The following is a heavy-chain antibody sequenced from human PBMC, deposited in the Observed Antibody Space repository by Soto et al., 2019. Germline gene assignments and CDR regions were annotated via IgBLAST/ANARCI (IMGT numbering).Heavy chain of an antibody. D-gene: IGHD2-15*01. V-gene: IGHV3-30-3*01. CDR2: ISYDGSNK. CDR3: ARDAPGYCSGGSCYLGHFQH. J-gene: IGHJ1*01. CDR1: GFTFSSYA. Sequence: QVQLVESGGGVVQPGRSLRLSCAASGFTFSSYAMHWVRQAPGKGLEWVAVISYDGSNKYYADSVKGRFTISRDNSKNTLYLQMNSLRAEDTAVYYCARDAPGYCSGGSCYLGHFQHWGQGTLVTVSS.